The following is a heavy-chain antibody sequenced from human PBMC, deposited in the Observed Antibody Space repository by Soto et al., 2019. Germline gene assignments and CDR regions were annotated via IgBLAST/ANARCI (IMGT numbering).Heavy chain of an antibody. CDR3: ARVHTLPTYFDA. CDR2: MKPNSGNT. CDR1: GYTFTSYD. J-gene: IGHJ2*01. V-gene: IGHV1-8*01. D-gene: IGHD3-16*01. Sequence: QVQLVQSGAEVKKPGASVKVSCKASGYTFTSYDINCVRQATGQGLEWMGCMKPNSGNTGSAQRFPGRHTITRNTSINPAYMELTSLTSGDDAVYFCARVHTLPTYFDAWGRGTLVTVSS.